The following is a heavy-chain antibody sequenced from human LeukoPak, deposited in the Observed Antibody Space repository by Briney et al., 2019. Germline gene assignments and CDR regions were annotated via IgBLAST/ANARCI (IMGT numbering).Heavy chain of an antibody. V-gene: IGHV1-2*02. J-gene: IGHJ4*02. CDR1: GYTFTGYY. CDR2: INPNSGGT. CDR3: ARAQVEYCSGGRCYSGY. Sequence: VASVKVSCKASGYTFTGYYINWVRQAPGQGLEWMGWINPNSGGTNYAQKFRGRVTMTRDTSISTAYMELSRLRPDDTAVYYCARAQVEYCSGGRCYSGYWGQGTLVTVSS. D-gene: IGHD2-15*01.